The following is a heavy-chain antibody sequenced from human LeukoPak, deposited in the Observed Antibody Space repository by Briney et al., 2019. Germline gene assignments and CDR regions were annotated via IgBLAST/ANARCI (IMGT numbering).Heavy chain of an antibody. V-gene: IGHV4-59*11. Sequence: ESSETLSLTCTVSGGSISSHYWGWIRQPPGKGLEWIGYIYYSGSTKYNPSLKSRVTISVDTSKNQFSLKLSSVTAADTAVYYCARVGYERPFDYWGQGTLVTVSS. CDR2: IYYSGST. D-gene: IGHD1-1*01. CDR3: ARVGYERPFDY. CDR1: GGSISSHY. J-gene: IGHJ4*02.